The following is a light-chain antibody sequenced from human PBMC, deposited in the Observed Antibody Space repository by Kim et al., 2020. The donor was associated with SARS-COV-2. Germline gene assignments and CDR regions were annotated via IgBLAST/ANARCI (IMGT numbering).Light chain of an antibody. CDR1: QSVTIN. CDR3: HQYNVWPLYT. Sequence: SPGESAALSCRASQSVTINVAWYQQKPGQAPRLLVYGASVRATGVPARFSGSGSGTEFTLTITNLQSEDFALYYCHQYNVWPLYTFGQGTKVDIK. J-gene: IGKJ2*01. V-gene: IGKV3-15*01. CDR2: GAS.